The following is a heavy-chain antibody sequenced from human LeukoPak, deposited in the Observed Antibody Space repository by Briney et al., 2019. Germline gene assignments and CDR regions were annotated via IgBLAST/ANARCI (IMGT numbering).Heavy chain of an antibody. Sequence: SETLSLTCAVSGGSISSSNWWSWVRQPPGKGLEWIGEIYHSGSTNYNPSLKSRVTISVDTSKNQFSLKLSSVTAADTAVYYCARSVRGAMSGYYYMDVWGKGTTVTISS. D-gene: IGHD3-10*01. CDR3: ARSVRGAMSGYYYMDV. V-gene: IGHV4-4*02. CDR1: GGSISSSNW. J-gene: IGHJ6*03. CDR2: IYHSGST.